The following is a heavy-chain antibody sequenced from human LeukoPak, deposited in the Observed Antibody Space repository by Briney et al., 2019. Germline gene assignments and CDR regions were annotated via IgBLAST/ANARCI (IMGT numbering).Heavy chain of an antibody. Sequence: SETLSLTCAVYGGSFSGYYWSWIRQPPGKGLERTGEINHSGSTNYNPSLKSRVTISVDTSKNQFSLKLSSVTAADTAVYYCARGWYSSSWDPFDPWSQGTLVTVSS. CDR3: ARGWYSSSWDPFDP. V-gene: IGHV4-34*01. J-gene: IGHJ5*02. D-gene: IGHD6-13*01. CDR2: INHSGST. CDR1: GGSFSGYY.